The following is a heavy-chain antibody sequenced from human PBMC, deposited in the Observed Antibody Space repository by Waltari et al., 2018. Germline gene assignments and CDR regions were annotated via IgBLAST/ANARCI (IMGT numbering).Heavy chain of an antibody. Sequence: EVQLVESGGGLVQPGGSLRLPCAASGFTFSSYSMTWSRQAQGKGLEWVSYISSSSTIYYADSVKGRFTISRDNAKNSLYLQMNSLRAEDTAVYYCAREGTEEPDAFDIWGQGTMVTVSS. CDR3: AREGTEEPDAFDI. D-gene: IGHD3-10*01. J-gene: IGHJ3*02. V-gene: IGHV3-48*04. CDR2: ISSSSTI. CDR1: GFTFSSYS.